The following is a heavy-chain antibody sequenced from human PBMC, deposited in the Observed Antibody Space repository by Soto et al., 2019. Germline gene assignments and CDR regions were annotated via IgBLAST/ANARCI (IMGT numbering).Heavy chain of an antibody. J-gene: IGHJ5*02. CDR1: GGSISSYY. CDR3: ARVEVVTASNWFDP. CDR2: IYYSGST. D-gene: IGHD2-21*02. Sequence: SETLSLTCTVSGGSISSYYWSWIRQPPGKGLEWIGYIYYSGSTNYNPSLKSRVTISVDTSKNQFSLKLSSVTAADTAVYYCARVEVVTASNWFDPWGQGTLVTVSS. V-gene: IGHV4-59*01.